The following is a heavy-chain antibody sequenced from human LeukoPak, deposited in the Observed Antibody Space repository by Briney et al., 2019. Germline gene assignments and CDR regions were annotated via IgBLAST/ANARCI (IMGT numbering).Heavy chain of an antibody. CDR3: ARVARGSVEPGGGYYFDY. J-gene: IGHJ4*02. CDR1: GFTFSDFY. Sequence: GGSLRLSCAVSGFTFSDFYMGWIRQAPGQGLGWISYISSSSSYTIYADSVKGRFSISRDNAENSLYLQVNSLRVEDTAVYYCARVARGSVEPGGGYYFDYWGQGILVTVSS. CDR2: ISSSSSYT. D-gene: IGHD2-2*01. V-gene: IGHV3-11*06.